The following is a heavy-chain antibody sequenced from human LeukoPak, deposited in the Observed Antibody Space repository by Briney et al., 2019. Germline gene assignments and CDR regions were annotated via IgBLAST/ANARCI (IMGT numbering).Heavy chain of an antibody. CDR2: IYYSGST. CDR1: GGSISSYY. V-gene: IGHV4-59*08. Sequence: SETLSLTCTVSGGSISSYYWSWIRQPPGKGLEWIGYIYYSGSTNYNPSLKSRVTISVDTSKNQFSLKLSSVTAADTAVYYCARQDDYGDYGFAYWGQGTLVTVSP. D-gene: IGHD4-17*01. CDR3: ARQDDYGDYGFAY. J-gene: IGHJ4*02.